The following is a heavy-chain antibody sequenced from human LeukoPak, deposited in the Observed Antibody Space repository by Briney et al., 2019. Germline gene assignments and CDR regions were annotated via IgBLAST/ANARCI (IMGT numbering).Heavy chain of an antibody. CDR3: ARWRGKWDVNWFDP. D-gene: IGHD1-26*01. V-gene: IGHV4-39*01. Sequence: PGGSLRLSCAASGFTVSSNYMSWIRQPPGKGLEWIGSIYYSGSTYYNPSLKSRVTISVDTSKNQFSLKLSSVTAADTAVYYCARWRGKWDVNWFDPWGPGTLVTVSS. CDR2: IYYSGST. J-gene: IGHJ5*02. CDR1: GFTVSSNY.